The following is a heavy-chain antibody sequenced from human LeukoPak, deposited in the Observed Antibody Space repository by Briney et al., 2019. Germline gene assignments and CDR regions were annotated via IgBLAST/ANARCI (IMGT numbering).Heavy chain of an antibody. V-gene: IGHV4-39*01. CDR1: GGSISDTYYY. CDR2: IHSVGTT. D-gene: IGHD4-11*01. J-gene: IGHJ4*02. CDR3: ARQVGGWYSNMGSFDS. Sequence: PSETLSLTCTVSGGSISDTYYYWAWIRQPPGKGLEWIGSIHSVGTTYHSPSLKSQLTLSVDTSKNQFSLSLTSVTAADTAVYFCARQVGGWYSNMGSFDSWGQGTLVAVSS.